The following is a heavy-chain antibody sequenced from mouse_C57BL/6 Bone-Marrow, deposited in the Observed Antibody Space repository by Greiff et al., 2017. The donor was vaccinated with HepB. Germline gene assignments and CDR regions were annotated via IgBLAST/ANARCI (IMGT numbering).Heavy chain of an antibody. CDR1: GFTFSDYG. CDR2: ISSGSSTI. D-gene: IGHD2-12*01. Sequence: VQLQQSGGGLVKPGGSLKLSCAASGFTFSDYGMHWVRQAPEKGLEWVAYISSGSSTIYYADTVKGRFTISRDNAKNTLFLQMTSLRSEDTAMYYCARPPYDGRFYAMDYWGQGTSVTVSS. J-gene: IGHJ4*01. CDR3: ARPPYDGRFYAMDY. V-gene: IGHV5-17*01.